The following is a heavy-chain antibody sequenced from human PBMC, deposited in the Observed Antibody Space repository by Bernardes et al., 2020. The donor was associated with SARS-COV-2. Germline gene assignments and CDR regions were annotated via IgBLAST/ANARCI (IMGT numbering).Heavy chain of an antibody. CDR1: GFTFSSYT. CDR2: ITDSGDST. CDR3: AKDPTGAFDY. Sequence: GGSLRLSCEVSGFTFSSYTMNWVRQAPGKGLEWVSTITDSGDSTYYADSVKGRFTISRDNSKDRLYLQMNSLRAEDTALYYCAKDPTGAFDYWGQGTLVTVSS. J-gene: IGHJ4*02. V-gene: IGHV3-23*01.